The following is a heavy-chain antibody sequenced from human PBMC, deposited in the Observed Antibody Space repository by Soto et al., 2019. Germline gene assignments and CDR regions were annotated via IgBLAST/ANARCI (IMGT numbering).Heavy chain of an antibody. D-gene: IGHD3-22*01. Sequence: SETLSLTCTVSGGSVSSDNYYWSWIRQPPGKGLEWIAYIYYSGSTNYNPSLKSRVSISVDTSKNHFSLRLSSVTAADTALYYCARARPYDSSDFDYWGQGTLVTVSS. CDR2: IYYSGST. J-gene: IGHJ4*02. CDR3: ARARPYDSSDFDY. CDR1: GGSVSSDNYY. V-gene: IGHV4-61*03.